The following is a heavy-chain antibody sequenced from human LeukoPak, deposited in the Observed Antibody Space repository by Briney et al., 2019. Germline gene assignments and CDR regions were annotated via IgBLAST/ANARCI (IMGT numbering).Heavy chain of an antibody. Sequence: GGSLRLSCAASGFTFSSYWMSWVRQAPGKGLEWVANIKQDGSEKYYVDSVKGRFTISRDNAKNSLYLQMNSLRAEDTAVYYCARRVPAAILGTWFDPWGQGTLVTVSS. CDR3: ARRVPAAILGTWFDP. V-gene: IGHV3-7*01. D-gene: IGHD2-2*01. J-gene: IGHJ5*02. CDR1: GFTFSSYW. CDR2: IKQDGSEK.